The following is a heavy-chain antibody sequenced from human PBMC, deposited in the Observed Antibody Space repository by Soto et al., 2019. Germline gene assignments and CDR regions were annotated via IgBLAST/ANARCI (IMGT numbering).Heavy chain of an antibody. J-gene: IGHJ4*02. CDR2: INHSGST. V-gene: IGHV4-34*01. Sequence: PSETLSLTCAVYGGSFSGYYWIWIRKPPGKGLEWIGEINHSGSTNYNPSLKSRVTISVDTSKNQFSLKLSSVTAADTAVYYCARGVYGGDVKNFDYWGQGTLVTLSS. CDR3: ARGVYGGDVKNFDY. CDR1: GGSFSGYY. D-gene: IGHD2-21*02.